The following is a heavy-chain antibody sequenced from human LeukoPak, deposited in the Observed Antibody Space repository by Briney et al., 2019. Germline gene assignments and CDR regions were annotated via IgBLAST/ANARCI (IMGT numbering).Heavy chain of an antibody. Sequence: GGSLRLSCAASGFIFSNYWMHWVRQAPGKGLVWVSRINSDVSTTTYVDSVKGRFTISRDNAKNTLYLQMNSLRADDTAVYYCASSLVVALEPNYMDVWGKGTTVTVSS. CDR3: ASSLVVALEPNYMDV. J-gene: IGHJ6*03. V-gene: IGHV3-74*03. CDR2: INSDVSTT. CDR1: GFIFSNYW. D-gene: IGHD1-14*01.